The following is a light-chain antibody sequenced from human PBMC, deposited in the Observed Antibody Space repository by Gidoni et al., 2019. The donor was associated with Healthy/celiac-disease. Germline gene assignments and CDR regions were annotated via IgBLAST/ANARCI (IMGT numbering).Light chain of an antibody. CDR2: VDS. CDR3: KQALQPPWT. CDR1: QSLLHSIGYNY. V-gene: IGKV2-28*01. Sequence: VTAGGPASINCRSSQSLLHSIGYNYLDWYLQKPGQSPQLLIYVDSNLASGVPDRFRGSGSGTDFTLTIISFESHDVGVYYGKQALQPPWTFGQXTKVEIK. J-gene: IGKJ1*01.